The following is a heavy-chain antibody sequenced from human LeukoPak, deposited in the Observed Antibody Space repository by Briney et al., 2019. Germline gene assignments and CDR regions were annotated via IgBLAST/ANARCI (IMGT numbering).Heavy chain of an antibody. Sequence: SETLSLTCTVSRGSITNNYWSWIRQPPGKGLEGIGYIYYSGSTNYNLSLKSRVSISVDTSKNQFSLKLSSVTAADTAVYYCARGPNRYSSGWYYFDNWGQGTVVTVSS. V-gene: IGHV4-59*01. CDR1: RGSITNNY. J-gene: IGHJ4*02. CDR2: IYYSGST. CDR3: ARGPNRYSSGWYYFDN. D-gene: IGHD6-19*01.